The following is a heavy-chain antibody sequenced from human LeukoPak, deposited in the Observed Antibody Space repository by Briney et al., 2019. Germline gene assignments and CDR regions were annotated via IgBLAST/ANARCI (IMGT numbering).Heavy chain of an antibody. CDR3: ATEHDYGGQIFDY. D-gene: IGHD4-23*01. Sequence: GGSLRLSCAASGFTVSCNYMSWVRQAPGKGLEWVSVIYSGGSTYYADSVKGRFTISRDNSKNTLYLQMNSLRAEDTAVYYCATEHDYGGQIFDYWGQGTLVTVSS. CDR2: IYSGGST. CDR1: GFTVSCNY. J-gene: IGHJ4*02. V-gene: IGHV3-53*01.